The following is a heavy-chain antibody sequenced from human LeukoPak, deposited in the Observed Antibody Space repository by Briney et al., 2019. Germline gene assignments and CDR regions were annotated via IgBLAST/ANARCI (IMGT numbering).Heavy chain of an antibody. CDR1: GGSISSYY. V-gene: IGHV4-4*07. Sequence: SETLSLTCTVSGGSISSYYWSWIRQPAGKGLEWIGRIYTSGSTNYNPSLKSRVTMSVDTSKNQFSLKLSSVTAADTAVYYCARVITMVRGVGYYMDVWGKGTTVTISS. CDR2: IYTSGST. CDR3: ARVITMVRGVGYYMDV. J-gene: IGHJ6*03. D-gene: IGHD3-10*01.